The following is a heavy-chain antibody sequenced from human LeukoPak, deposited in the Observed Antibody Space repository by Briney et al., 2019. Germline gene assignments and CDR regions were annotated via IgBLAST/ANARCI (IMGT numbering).Heavy chain of an antibody. D-gene: IGHD3-9*01. CDR1: GFTFSSYA. J-gene: IGHJ4*02. V-gene: IGHV3-30-3*01. CDR2: ISYDGSNK. CDR3: ARGPGYDILTGYFDY. Sequence: GRSLRLSCAASGFTFSSYAMHWVRQAPGKGLEWVAVISYDGSNKYYADSVKGRFTISRDNSKNTLYLQMNSLRAEDTAVYYCARGPGYDILTGYFDYWGQGTLDTVSS.